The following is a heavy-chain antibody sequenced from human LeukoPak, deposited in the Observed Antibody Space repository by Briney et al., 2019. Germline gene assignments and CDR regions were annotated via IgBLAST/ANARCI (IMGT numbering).Heavy chain of an antibody. CDR3: AKDVEWEPAALGY. CDR2: ISWNSGSI. D-gene: IGHD1-26*01. Sequence: GGSLRLSCAASGFTFSSYAMSWVRQAPGKGLEWVSGISWNSGSIGYADSVKGRFTISRDNAKNSLYLQMNSLRAEDTALYYCAKDVEWEPAALGYWGQGTLVTVSS. J-gene: IGHJ4*02. V-gene: IGHV3-9*01. CDR1: GFTFSSYA.